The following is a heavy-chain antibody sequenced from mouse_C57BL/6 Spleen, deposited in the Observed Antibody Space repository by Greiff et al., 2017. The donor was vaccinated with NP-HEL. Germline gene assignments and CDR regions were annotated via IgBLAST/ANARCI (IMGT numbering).Heavy chain of an antibody. V-gene: IGHV1-55*01. Sequence: VQVVESGAELVKPGASVKMSCKASGYTFTSYWITWVKQRPGQGLEWIGDIYPGSGSTNYNEKFKSKATLTVDTSSSTAYMQLSSLTSEDSAVDYCARREAYYDYDGFAYWGQGTLVTVSA. CDR2: IYPGSGST. D-gene: IGHD2-4*01. CDR1: GYTFTSYW. J-gene: IGHJ3*01. CDR3: ARREAYYDYDGFAY.